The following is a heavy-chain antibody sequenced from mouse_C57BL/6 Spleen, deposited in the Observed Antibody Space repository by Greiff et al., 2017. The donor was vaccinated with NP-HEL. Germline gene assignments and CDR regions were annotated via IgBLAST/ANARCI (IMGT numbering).Heavy chain of an antibody. CDR3: TRWLLSRYFDV. J-gene: IGHJ1*03. V-gene: IGHV14-4*01. Sequence: EVKLMESGAELVRPGASVKLSCTASGFNIKDDYMHWVKQRPEQGLEWIGWIDPENGDTEYASKFQGKATITADTSSNTAYLQLSSLTSEDTAVYYCTRWLLSRYFDVWGTGTTVTVSS. CDR1: GFNIKDDY. D-gene: IGHD1-1*02. CDR2: IDPENGDT.